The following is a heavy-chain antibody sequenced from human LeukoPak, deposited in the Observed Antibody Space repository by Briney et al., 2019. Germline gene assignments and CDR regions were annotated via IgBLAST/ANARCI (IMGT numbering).Heavy chain of an antibody. J-gene: IGHJ4*02. D-gene: IGHD3-22*01. Sequence: GASVKVSCKASGYTFTSYDINWVRQATGQGLEWMGWMNPNSGNTGYAQKFQGRVTMTRDTSISTAYMELSRLRSDDTAVYYCAANPSGYYSASNWGQGTLVTVSS. V-gene: IGHV1-8*01. CDR3: AANPSGYYSASN. CDR1: GYTFTSYD. CDR2: MNPNSGNT.